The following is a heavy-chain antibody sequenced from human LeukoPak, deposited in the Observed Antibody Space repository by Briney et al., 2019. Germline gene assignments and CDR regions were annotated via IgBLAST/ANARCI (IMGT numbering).Heavy chain of an antibody. CDR2: ISSGSSDI. D-gene: IGHD3-3*01. J-gene: IGHJ4*02. CDR3: ARVPGGLEWADFDY. CDR1: GFTFSTHS. Sequence: GGSLRLSCAASGFTFSTHSMNWVRQAPGKGLEWVSCISSGSSDIKYADSVKGRFTISRDNAKNSLYLQLSSLRAEDTAVYYCARVPGGLEWADFDYWGQGTLVTVSS. V-gene: IGHV3-21*01.